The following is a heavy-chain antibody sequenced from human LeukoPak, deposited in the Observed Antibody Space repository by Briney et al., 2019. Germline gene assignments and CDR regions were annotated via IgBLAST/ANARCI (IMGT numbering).Heavy chain of an antibody. V-gene: IGHV3-21*01. CDR2: ISSSSSYI. CDR1: GFTFSSYS. CDR3: ARRTTSKRPYDY. Sequence: GGSLRLSCAASGFTFSSYSMNWVRQAPGKGLEWVSSISSSSSYIYYADSVRGRFTISRDNAKNSLYLQMNSLRAEDTAVYYCARRTTSKRPYDYWGQGNLVTVSS. D-gene: IGHD4-11*01. J-gene: IGHJ4*02.